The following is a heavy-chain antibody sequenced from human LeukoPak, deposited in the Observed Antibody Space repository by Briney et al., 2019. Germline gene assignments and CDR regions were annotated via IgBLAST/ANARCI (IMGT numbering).Heavy chain of an antibody. CDR2: IYYSGST. CDR3: ARGGITIFGVVRPFDY. V-gene: IGHV4-31*03. Sequence: KPSQTLSLTCTVSGGSISSGGYYWSWIRQHPGKGLEWIGYIYYSGSTYYNPSLKSRVTISVDTSKNQFSLKLSSVTAADTAVYYCARGGITIFGVVRPFDYWGQGTLVTVSS. J-gene: IGHJ4*02. D-gene: IGHD3-3*01. CDR1: GGSISSGGYY.